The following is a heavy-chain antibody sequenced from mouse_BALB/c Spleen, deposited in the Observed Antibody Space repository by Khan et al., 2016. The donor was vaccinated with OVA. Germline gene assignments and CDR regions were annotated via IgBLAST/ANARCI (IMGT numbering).Heavy chain of an antibody. V-gene: IGHV3-2*02. D-gene: IGHD2-13*01. CDR1: GYSITSDYA. J-gene: IGHJ4*01. CDR3: ARSLYYSDSYAMDY. Sequence: VPLQQSGPGLVKPSQSLSLTCTVTGYSITSDYAWNWIRQFPGNKLEWMGYISSTGSTSYNPSLKSRISITRDTSKNQFFLHLNSVTTEDTATYYCARSLYYSDSYAMDYWGQGTSVTVSS. CDR2: ISSTGST.